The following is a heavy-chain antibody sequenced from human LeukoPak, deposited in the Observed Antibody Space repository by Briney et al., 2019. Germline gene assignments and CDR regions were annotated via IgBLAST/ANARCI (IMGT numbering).Heavy chain of an antibody. V-gene: IGHV3-48*01. Sequence: GGSLRLSCAASGFTFSSYEMNWVRQAPGKGLEWVSYISSSSSTIYYADSVKGRFTISRDNAKNSLYLQMNSLRAEDTAVYYCARGRFDNWNYRFDPWGQGTLVTVSS. CDR2: ISSSSSTI. D-gene: IGHD1-7*01. CDR1: GFTFSSYE. J-gene: IGHJ5*02. CDR3: ARGRFDNWNYRFDP.